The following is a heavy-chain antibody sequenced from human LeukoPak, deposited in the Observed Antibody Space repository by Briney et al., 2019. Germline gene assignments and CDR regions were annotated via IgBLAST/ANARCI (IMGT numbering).Heavy chain of an antibody. CDR3: AKDAFSSGWELFDY. Sequence: GGSLRLSCAASGFTFSSYGMHWVRLAPGKGLEWVAVISYDGSDKYYADSVKGRFTISRDNSKNTLYLQMNSLRAEDTAVYSCAKDAFSSGWELFDYWGQGTLVTVSS. CDR1: GFTFSSYG. V-gene: IGHV3-30*18. J-gene: IGHJ4*02. D-gene: IGHD6-19*01. CDR2: ISYDGSDK.